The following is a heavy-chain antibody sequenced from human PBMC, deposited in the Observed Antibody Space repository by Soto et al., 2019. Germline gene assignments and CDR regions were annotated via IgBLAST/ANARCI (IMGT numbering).Heavy chain of an antibody. J-gene: IGHJ4*02. Sequence: PSETLSLTCAVYGGSFSGYYWSWIRQPPGKGLEWIGEINHSGSTNYNPSLKSRVTISVDTSKNQFSLKLSSVTAADTAVYYSASVPLRIAARPRYFDYWGQGTLVTVSS. CDR1: GGSFSGYY. CDR3: ASVPLRIAARPRYFDY. CDR2: INHSGST. V-gene: IGHV4-34*01. D-gene: IGHD6-6*01.